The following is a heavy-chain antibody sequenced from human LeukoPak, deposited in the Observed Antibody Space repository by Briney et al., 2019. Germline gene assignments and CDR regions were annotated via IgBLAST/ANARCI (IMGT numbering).Heavy chain of an antibody. V-gene: IGHV3-23*01. J-gene: IGHJ4*02. D-gene: IGHD3-3*01. CDR1: GFTFSSYA. CDR3: ARDGYEFWSGYYHGAYFDY. Sequence: GGSLRLSCAASGFTFSSYAMSWVRQAPGKGLGWVSTISGGGGSTYYADSVKGRFTISRDNSKNTLYLQVNSLRAEDTAVYYCARDGYEFWSGYYHGAYFDYWGQGTLVTVSS. CDR2: ISGGGGST.